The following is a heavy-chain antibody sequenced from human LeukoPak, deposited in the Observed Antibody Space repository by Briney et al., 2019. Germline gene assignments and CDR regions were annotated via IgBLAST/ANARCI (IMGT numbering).Heavy chain of an antibody. CDR2: ISYSGTT. V-gene: IGHV4-39*01. D-gene: IGHD3-10*01. J-gene: IGHJ4*02. CDR1: SASINSSPYY. Sequence: PSETLSLTCSVSSASINSSPYYWGWIRQSPGKGLEWIGSISYSGTTYYNPSLQSRVTIFVDTSKNQFSLKLSSVTAADTAVYYCAANSADYNTLGISYKVWGQGTLVTVSS. CDR3: AANSADYNTLGISYKV.